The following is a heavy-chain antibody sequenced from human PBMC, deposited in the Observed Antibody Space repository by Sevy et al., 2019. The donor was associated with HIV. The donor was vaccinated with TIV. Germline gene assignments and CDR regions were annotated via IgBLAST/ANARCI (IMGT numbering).Heavy chain of an antibody. J-gene: IGHJ4*02. Sequence: GGSLRLSCAASGFTFSSYGMHWVRQAPGKGLEWVAVIWYDGSNKYYADSVKGRFTISRDNSKNTLYLQMNSLRAEDTAVYYWARVGDSSGYNLFGYFDYWGQGTLVTVSS. CDR1: GFTFSSYG. V-gene: IGHV3-33*01. D-gene: IGHD3-22*01. CDR2: IWYDGSNK. CDR3: ARVGDSSGYNLFGYFDY.